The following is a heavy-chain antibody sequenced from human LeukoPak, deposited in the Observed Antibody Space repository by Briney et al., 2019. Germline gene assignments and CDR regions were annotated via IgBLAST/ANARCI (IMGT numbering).Heavy chain of an antibody. CDR3: ASDYNYDY. CDR2: IYSGGST. Sequence: PGGSLRLSCAASGFTFSTYTMTWVRQAPGKGLEWISVIYSGGSTYYADSVKGRFTISRHNSKNTLYLQMNSLRAEDTAVYYCASDYNYDYWGQGTLVTVSS. CDR1: GFTFSTYT. D-gene: IGHD4-11*01. J-gene: IGHJ4*02. V-gene: IGHV3-53*04.